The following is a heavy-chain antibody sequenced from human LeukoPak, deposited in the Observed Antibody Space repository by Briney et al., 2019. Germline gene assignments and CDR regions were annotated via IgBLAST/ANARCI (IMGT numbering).Heavy chain of an antibody. V-gene: IGHV3-7*01. CDR2: IKQDGSEK. Sequence: TGGSLRLSCAASGFTFSHYWMTWVRQAPGKGLEWVANIKQDGSEKYYVDSVKGRFTISRDNAKNSLYLQMNSLRAEDTAVYYCARDSSFDFDYWGQGTLVTVSS. D-gene: IGHD6-6*01. CDR3: ARDSSFDFDY. J-gene: IGHJ4*02. CDR1: GFTFSHYW.